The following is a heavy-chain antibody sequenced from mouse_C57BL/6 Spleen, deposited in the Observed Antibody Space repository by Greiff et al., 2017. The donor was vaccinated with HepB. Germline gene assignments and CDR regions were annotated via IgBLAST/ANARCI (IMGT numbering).Heavy chain of an antibody. Sequence: EVKLEESGGGLVQPGGSMKLSCVASGFTFSNYWMNWVRQSPEKGLEWVAQIRLKSDNYATHYAESVKGRFTLSRDDSKSRVYLQMNNLRAEDTGIYYCTGLVDYEFYFDYWGQGTTLTVSS. D-gene: IGHD2-4*01. CDR1: GFTFSNYW. CDR3: TGLVDYEFYFDY. CDR2: IRLKSDNYAT. V-gene: IGHV6-3*01. J-gene: IGHJ2*01.